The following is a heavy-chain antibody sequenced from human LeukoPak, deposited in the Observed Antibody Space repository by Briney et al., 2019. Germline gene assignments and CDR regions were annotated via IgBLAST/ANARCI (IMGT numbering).Heavy chain of an antibody. CDR1: GGSISSSNW. Sequence: SETLSLTCAVSGGSISSSNWWSWVRQPPGKGLEWIGEIYHSGSTNYNPSLKSRVTISVDKSKNQFSLKLSSVTAADTAVYYRARDADYDILTGFKMGFDYWGQGTLVTVSS. D-gene: IGHD3-9*01. V-gene: IGHV4-4*02. CDR2: IYHSGST. CDR3: ARDADYDILTGFKMGFDY. J-gene: IGHJ4*02.